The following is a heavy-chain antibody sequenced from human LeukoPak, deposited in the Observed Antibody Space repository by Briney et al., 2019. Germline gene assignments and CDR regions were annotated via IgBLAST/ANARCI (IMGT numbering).Heavy chain of an antibody. CDR3: AKGGSGYFADL. CDR2: ISNDGGGT. Sequence: GGSLRLSCAASGFIFNNYGLIWVRQAPGKGLQWVSAISNDGGGTTYADFVKGRFTISRDNSKNTLFLQMHSLRAEDTALYYCAKGGSGYFADLWGQGTLVTVSS. V-gene: IGHV3-23*01. D-gene: IGHD3-22*01. CDR1: GFIFNNYG. J-gene: IGHJ5*02.